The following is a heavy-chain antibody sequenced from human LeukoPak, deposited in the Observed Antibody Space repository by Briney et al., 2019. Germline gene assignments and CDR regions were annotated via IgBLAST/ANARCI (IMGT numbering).Heavy chain of an antibody. Sequence: GRSLKLSCVASGFSLSNFQMYWVRQAPGKGLEWVSIISLDGSTEFYADSVKGRFTISRDTASNTMHLEMNNLRIEDTAVYYCMRDYMGWFDPWGQGSLVTVSS. CDR3: MRDYMGWFDP. CDR1: GFSLSNFQ. J-gene: IGHJ5*02. CDR2: ISLDGSTE. D-gene: IGHD3-10*01. V-gene: IGHV3-30-3*01.